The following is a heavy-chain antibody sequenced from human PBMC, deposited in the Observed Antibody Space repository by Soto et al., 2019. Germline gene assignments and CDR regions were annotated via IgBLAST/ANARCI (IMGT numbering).Heavy chain of an antibody. CDR2: IYSSGNT. CDR3: ARAGVRPHRMDV. D-gene: IGHD2-15*01. J-gene: IGHJ6*04. Sequence: SETLSLTCTVSGASVTSYYWRWIRQPAGKGLDWIGRIYSSGNTDYKPSLKSRVTLSLDKSQNQVSLKLSSVTAADSCTYYCARAGVRPHRMDVWGKVTTVT. V-gene: IGHV4-4*07. CDR1: GASVTSYY.